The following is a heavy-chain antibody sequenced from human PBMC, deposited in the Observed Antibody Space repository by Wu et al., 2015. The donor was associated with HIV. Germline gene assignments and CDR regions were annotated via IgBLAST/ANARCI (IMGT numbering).Heavy chain of an antibody. CDR1: GYTFTGYY. V-gene: IGHV1-2*02. D-gene: IGHD3-3*01. Sequence: QVQLVQSGAEVKKPGASVKVSCKASGYTFTGYYMHWVRQAPGQGLEWMGWINPNSGGTNYAQKFQGRVTMTRDTSISTAYMELSRLRSDDTAVYYCARDSQTTIFGVAYAFDIWGQGTMVTVSS. J-gene: IGHJ3*02. CDR2: INPNSGGT. CDR3: ARDSQTTIFGVAYAFDI.